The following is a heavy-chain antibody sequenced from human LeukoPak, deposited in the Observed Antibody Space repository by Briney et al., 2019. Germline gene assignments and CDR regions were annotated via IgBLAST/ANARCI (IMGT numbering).Heavy chain of an antibody. CDR3: AREAWYYYDSSGYYYYYYYMDV. CDR1: GGSISSGSYY. CDR2: IYTSGST. V-gene: IGHV4-61*02. Sequence: PSETLSLTCTVSGGSISSGSYYWSWIRQPAGKGLEWIGRIYTSGSTNYNPSLKSRVTISVDTSKNQFSLKLSSVTAADTAVYYCAREAWYYYDSSGYYYYYYYMDVWGKGTTVTVS. J-gene: IGHJ6*03. D-gene: IGHD3-22*01.